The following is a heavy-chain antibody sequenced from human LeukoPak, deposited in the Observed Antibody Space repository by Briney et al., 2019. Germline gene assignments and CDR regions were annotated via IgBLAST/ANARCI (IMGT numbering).Heavy chain of an antibody. CDR3: ARDSKGYCSSTSCYNLDC. CDR2: ISAYNGNT. J-gene: IGHJ4*02. V-gene: IGHV1-18*01. D-gene: IGHD2-2*02. Sequence: VASVTVSFTASGYTFTSYGISWVRQAPGQGLEWMGWISAYNGNTNYAQKLQGRVTMTTDTSTSTAYMELRSLRSDDTAVYYCARDSKGYCSSTSCYNLDCWGQGTLVTVSS. CDR1: GYTFTSYG.